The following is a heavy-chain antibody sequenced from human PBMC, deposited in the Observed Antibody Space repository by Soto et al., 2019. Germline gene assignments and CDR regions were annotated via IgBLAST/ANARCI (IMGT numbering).Heavy chain of an antibody. CDR1: GFPFSAYG. V-gene: IGHV3-30*18. CDR3: AKDEYYYSRSGYYIFDS. CDR2: ISHDGTNK. Sequence: PGGSLILSCEVSGFPFSAYGMHWVRQAPGKGLEWVAAISHDGTNKNYGDSVKGRFTISRDNSKKTLYLQMNSLRPEDTALYYCAKDEYYYSRSGYYIFDSWGQGTLVTVSS. D-gene: IGHD3-22*01. J-gene: IGHJ4*02.